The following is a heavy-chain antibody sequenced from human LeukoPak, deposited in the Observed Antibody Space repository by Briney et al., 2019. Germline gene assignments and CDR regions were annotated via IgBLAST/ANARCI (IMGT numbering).Heavy chain of an antibody. V-gene: IGHV4-31*03. CDR3: ARADSPYYYDSSGPKFDY. CDR2: IYYSGST. D-gene: IGHD3-22*01. Sequence: PSETLSLTCTVSGGSISSGGYYWSWIRQHPGKGLEWIGYIYYSGSTYYDPSLKSRVTISVDTSKNQFSLKLSSVTAADTAVYYCARADSPYYYDSSGPKFDYWGQGTLATVSS. CDR1: GGSISSGGYY. J-gene: IGHJ4*02.